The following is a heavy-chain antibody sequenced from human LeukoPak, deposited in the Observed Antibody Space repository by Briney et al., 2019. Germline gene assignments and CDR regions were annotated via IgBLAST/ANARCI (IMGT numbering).Heavy chain of an antibody. Sequence: PSGTLSLTCAVYGGSFSGYYWSWIRQPPGKGLEWIGEINHSGSTNYNPSLKSRVTISVDTSKNQFSLKLSSVTAADTAVYYCARGGWGATDYWGQGTLVTVSS. CDR2: INHSGST. V-gene: IGHV4-34*01. J-gene: IGHJ4*02. D-gene: IGHD1-26*01. CDR3: ARGGWGATDY. CDR1: GGSFSGYY.